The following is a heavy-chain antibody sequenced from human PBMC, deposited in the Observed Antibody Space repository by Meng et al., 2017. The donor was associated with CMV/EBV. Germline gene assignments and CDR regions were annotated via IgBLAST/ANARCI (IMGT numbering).Heavy chain of an antibody. D-gene: IGHD3-3*01. CDR2: INPNSGGT. CDR1: GGTFSSYA. Sequence: ASVKVSCKASGGTFSSYAISWVRQAPGQGLEWMGWINPNSGGTNYAQKFQGRVTMTRDTSISTAYMELSRLRSDDTAVYYCARDGVVFGVVTLFDYWGQGTLVTVSS. J-gene: IGHJ4*02. CDR3: ARDGVVFGVVTLFDY. V-gene: IGHV1-2*02.